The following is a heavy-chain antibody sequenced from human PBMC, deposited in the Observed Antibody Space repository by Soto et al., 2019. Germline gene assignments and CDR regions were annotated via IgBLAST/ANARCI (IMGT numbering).Heavy chain of an antibody. CDR3: ARHHYGSGSLRFGY. V-gene: IGHV4-39*01. J-gene: IGHJ4*02. D-gene: IGHD3-10*01. CDR1: GGSISSSSYY. CDR2: IYYSGNT. Sequence: QLQLQESGPGLVKPSETLSLTCTVSGGSISSSSYYWGWIRQPPGKGLEWIGSIYYSGNTYYNPSLKSRVTISVDTSKNQFSLKLSSVTAADTAVYYCARHHYGSGSLRFGYWGQGTLVTVSS.